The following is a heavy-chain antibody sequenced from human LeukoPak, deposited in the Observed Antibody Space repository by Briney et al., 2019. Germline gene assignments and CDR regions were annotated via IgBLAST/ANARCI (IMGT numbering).Heavy chain of an antibody. Sequence: SETLSLTCTVSGGSVSSGSYYWSWIRQPPGKGLEWIGYIYYSGSTYYNPSLKSRVTISVDTSKNQFSLKLSSVTAADTAVYYCARARDRYPYYYYGMDVWGQGTTVTVSS. V-gene: IGHV4-61*01. CDR3: ARARDRYPYYYYGMDV. CDR2: IYYSGST. D-gene: IGHD2-2*02. CDR1: GGSVSSGSYY. J-gene: IGHJ6*02.